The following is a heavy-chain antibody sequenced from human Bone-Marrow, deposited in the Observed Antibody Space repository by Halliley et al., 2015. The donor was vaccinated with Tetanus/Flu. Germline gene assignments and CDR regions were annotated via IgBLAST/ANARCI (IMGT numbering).Heavy chain of an antibody. D-gene: IGHD3-10*01. J-gene: IGHJ4*02. CDR3: ARGGGRYYSPYG. CDR1: GFTVISNY. Sequence: SLRLSCAVSGFTVISNYLSWVRQAPGKGLEWVSSIYAGCATYFADSVRGRFIISRDESKNTVYLQMNNLRVEDTAVYHCARGGGRYYSPYGWGQGALVTVSS. CDR2: IYAGCAT. V-gene: IGHV3-53*01.